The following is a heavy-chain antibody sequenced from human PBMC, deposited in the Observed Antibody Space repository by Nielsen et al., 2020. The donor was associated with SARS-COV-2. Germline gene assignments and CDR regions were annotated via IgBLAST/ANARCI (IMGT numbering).Heavy chain of an antibody. CDR1: GFTFSSYSMN. D-gene: IGHD5-24*01. CDR2: IYYSGST. Sequence: ESLKISCAASGFTFSSYSMNWVRQAPGKGLEWIGSIYYSGSTYYNPSLKSRVTISVDTSKNQFSLKLSSVTAADTAVYYCARRQGGWLQAVHYFDYWGQGTLVTVSS. V-gene: IGHV4-39*01. CDR3: ARRQGGWLQAVHYFDY. J-gene: IGHJ4*02.